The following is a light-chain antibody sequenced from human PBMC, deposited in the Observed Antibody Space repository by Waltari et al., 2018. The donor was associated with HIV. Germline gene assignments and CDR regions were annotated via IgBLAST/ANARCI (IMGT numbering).Light chain of an antibody. J-gene: IGKJ2*01. CDR3: QQYDNLVRT. Sequence: DIQMTQSPSSLSASVGDRVPITCQASQDINNHLNWDQQKPGKAPKLLIYDAINLETGVPSNFSGSGSGTDFTFTISSLQPEDIATYYCQQYDNLVRTFGQGTKVEIK. CDR1: QDINNH. V-gene: IGKV1-33*01. CDR2: DAI.